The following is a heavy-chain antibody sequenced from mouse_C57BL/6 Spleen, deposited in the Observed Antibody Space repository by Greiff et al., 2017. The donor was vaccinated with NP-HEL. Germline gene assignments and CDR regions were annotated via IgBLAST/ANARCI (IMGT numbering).Heavy chain of an antibody. V-gene: IGHV1-50*01. Sequence: VQLQQSGAELVKPGASVKLSCKASGYTFTSYWMPWVKQRPGQGLEWIGEIDPSDSYTNYNPKFKGKATLTVDTSSSTAYMQLRSLTSEDSAVYYCAREDYSNHGGPMDDWGQGTSVTVSS. CDR2: IDPSDSYT. CDR3: AREDYSNHGGPMDD. D-gene: IGHD2-5*01. CDR1: GYTFTSYW. J-gene: IGHJ4*01.